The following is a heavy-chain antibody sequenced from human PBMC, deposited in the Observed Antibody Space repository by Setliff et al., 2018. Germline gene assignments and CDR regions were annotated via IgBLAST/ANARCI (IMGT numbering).Heavy chain of an antibody. V-gene: IGHV4-4*07. CDR2: IYIGGSA. J-gene: IGHJ6*03. CDR3: AREQWLDPPGYYYMDV. CDR1: GGSISSYY. Sequence: SETLSLTCTVSGGSISSYYWSWIRQPAGKGLEWIGHIYIGGSANYNPSLKXRVTMSIDTSKNQFSLKLNSVTAADMAVYYCAREQWLDPPGYYYMDVWAKGTTVTVSS. D-gene: IGHD6-19*01.